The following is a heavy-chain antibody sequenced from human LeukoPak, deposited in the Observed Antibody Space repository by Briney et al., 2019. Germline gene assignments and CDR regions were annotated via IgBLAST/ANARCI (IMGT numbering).Heavy chain of an antibody. CDR2: ITGSGGEA. CDR3: AKGISGPKYYFEY. J-gene: IGHJ4*02. D-gene: IGHD2/OR15-2a*01. CDR1: GFTFDDYA. V-gene: IGHV3-23*01. Sequence: PGRSLRLSCAASGFTFDDYAMHWVRQAPGKGLEWVSSITGSGGEAFYADSVKGRFTISRDNSKNTLYLQMSSLRAEDTAMYFCAKGISGPKYYFEYWGQGTLVTVSS.